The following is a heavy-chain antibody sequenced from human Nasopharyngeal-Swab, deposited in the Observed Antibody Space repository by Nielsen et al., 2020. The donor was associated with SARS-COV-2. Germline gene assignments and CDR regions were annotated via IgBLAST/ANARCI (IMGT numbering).Heavy chain of an antibody. Sequence: WIRQPPGKGLEWVSYISSSDSTTYYADSVKGRFTISRDNAKNSLYLQMNSLRVEDTGVYYCARADSSGWFFFDWGRGTLVTVSS. J-gene: IGHJ4*02. D-gene: IGHD6-19*01. CDR3: ARADSSGWFFFD. V-gene: IGHV3-48*03. CDR2: ISSSDSTT.